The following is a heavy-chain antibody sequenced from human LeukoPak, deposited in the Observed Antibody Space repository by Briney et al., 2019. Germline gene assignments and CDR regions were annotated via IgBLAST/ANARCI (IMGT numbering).Heavy chain of an antibody. CDR2: INPYSGGT. CDR1: GYTFTDYH. J-gene: IGHJ4*02. V-gene: IGHV1-2*06. CDR3: ANQQFASVRAFDY. D-gene: IGHD3-10*01. Sequence: GASVKVSCKASGYTFTDYHIHWVRQAPRQGLEWMGRINPYSGGTHYSQEFQGRVTMTRDTSISTAYMELSSLRSDDTALYYCANQQFASVRAFDYWGQGILVSVSS.